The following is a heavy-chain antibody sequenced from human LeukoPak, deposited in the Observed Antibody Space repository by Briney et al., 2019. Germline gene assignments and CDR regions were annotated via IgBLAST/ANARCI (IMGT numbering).Heavy chain of an antibody. D-gene: IGHD3-10*01. CDR3: AHSPLNYSGSGSFLY. J-gene: IGHJ4*02. Sequence: SGPTLVKPTQTLTLTCSFSGFSLSTSGVSVDWIRQPPGKALECPALIYWDVNNRYSPSIKSGLNMPYVTFKNLGALTMTNMDPVDTATYYCAHSPLNYSGSGSFLYWGQETLVTVSS. CDR1: GFSLSTSGVS. V-gene: IGHV2-5*02. CDR2: IYWDVNN.